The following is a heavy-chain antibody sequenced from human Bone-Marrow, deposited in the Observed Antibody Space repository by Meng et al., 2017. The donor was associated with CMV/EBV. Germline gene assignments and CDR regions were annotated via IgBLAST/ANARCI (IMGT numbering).Heavy chain of an antibody. V-gene: IGHV4-34*01. D-gene: IGHD6-19*01. J-gene: IGHJ4*02. CDR1: GGFFRGYY. CDR3: ARAQAVAGRFCVY. Sequence: QMQQQQWGAGLLKPSETLSRTCAVHGGFFRGYYWSWNRHPPGKGLEWIGEINHSGSTNYHPSLKSRVTISVDTSKNQFSLKLSSVTVADTAVYYCARAQAVAGRFCVYWGQGTLVTVSS. CDR2: INHSGST.